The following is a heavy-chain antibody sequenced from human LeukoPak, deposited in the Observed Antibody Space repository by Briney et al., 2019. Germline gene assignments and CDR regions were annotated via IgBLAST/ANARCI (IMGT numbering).Heavy chain of an antibody. CDR2: AYYTGST. Sequence: PSETLSLTCTVSGGSISRSYYYWGWIRQTPGKGLEWVGSAYYTGSTYSNPSLKSRVTISVDTSKNQFSLNLSSVTAADAAVYYCARDQGSSRVGFRYWGQGTLVTVSS. CDR3: ARDQGSSRVGFRY. CDR1: GGSISRSYYY. V-gene: IGHV4-39*02. D-gene: IGHD6-6*01. J-gene: IGHJ4*02.